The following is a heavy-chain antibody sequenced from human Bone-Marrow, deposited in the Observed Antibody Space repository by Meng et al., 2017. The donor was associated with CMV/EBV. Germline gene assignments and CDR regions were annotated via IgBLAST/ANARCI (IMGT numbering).Heavy chain of an antibody. Sequence: GESLKISCAASGFTFSSYSMNWVRQAPGKGLEWVSSISSSSSYIYYADSVKGRFTISRDNAKNSLYLQMNSLRAEDTAVYYCARDLVGYCSSSSCYGSYYYGMDVWGQGTTVTVSS. J-gene: IGHJ6*02. D-gene: IGHD2-2*01. CDR2: ISSSSSYI. CDR1: GFTFSSYS. CDR3: ARDLVGYCSSSSCYGSYYYGMDV. V-gene: IGHV3-21*01.